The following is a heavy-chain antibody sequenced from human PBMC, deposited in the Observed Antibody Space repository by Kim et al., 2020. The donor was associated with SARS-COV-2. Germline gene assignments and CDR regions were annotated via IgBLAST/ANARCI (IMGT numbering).Heavy chain of an antibody. J-gene: IGHJ4*02. CDR2: INTNTGNP. D-gene: IGHD3-10*01. CDR3: ARDVGSGSYRHRRAFDY. V-gene: IGHV7-4-1*02. Sequence: ASVKVSCKASGYTFTSYAMNWVRQAPGQGLEWMGWINTNTGNPTYAQGFTGRFVFSLDTSVSTAYLQISSLKAEDTAVYYCARDVGSGSYRHRRAFDYWGQGTLVTVSS. CDR1: GYTFTSYA.